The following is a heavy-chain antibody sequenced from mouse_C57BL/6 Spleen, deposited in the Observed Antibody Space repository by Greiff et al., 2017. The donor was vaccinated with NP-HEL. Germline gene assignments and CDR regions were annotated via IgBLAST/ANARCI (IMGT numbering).Heavy chain of an antibody. J-gene: IGHJ4*01. V-gene: IGHV1-82*01. D-gene: IGHD2-1*01. CDR1: GYAFSSSW. CDR2: IYPGDGGT. CDR3: ASYGTDYAMDY. Sequence: QVQLQQSGPELVKPGASVKISCKASGYAFSSSWMNWVKQRPGKGLEWIGRIYPGDGGTNYNGKFKGKATLTADKSSSTAYMQLSSLTSEDSAVYYCASYGTDYAMDYWGQGTSVTVSS.